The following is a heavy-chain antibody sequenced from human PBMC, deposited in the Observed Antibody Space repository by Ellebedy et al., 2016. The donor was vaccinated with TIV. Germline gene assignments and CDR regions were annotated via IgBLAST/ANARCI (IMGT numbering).Heavy chain of an antibody. CDR2: IFIDNTT. Sequence: GGSLRLSCTASGLTVSSNYMSWVRQAPGKGLEWASVIFIDNTTYYADSVKGRCFISNDSSKNTLYLQMNSLRPDDTAVYYCARETFNDVDLKEWGIFDIWGQGTMVTVSS. CDR1: GLTVSSNY. D-gene: IGHD2-8*01. J-gene: IGHJ3*02. V-gene: IGHV3-66*01. CDR3: ARETFNDVDLKEWGIFDI.